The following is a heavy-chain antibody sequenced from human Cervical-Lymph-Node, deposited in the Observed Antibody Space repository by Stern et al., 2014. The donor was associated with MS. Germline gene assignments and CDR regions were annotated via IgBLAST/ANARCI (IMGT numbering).Heavy chain of an antibody. CDR2: INPKSGVT. D-gene: IGHD2-15*01. J-gene: IGHJ4*02. CDR3: ATRRGCSGGSCSSRSLDY. V-gene: IGHV1-2*06. CDR1: GYTFTAYN. Sequence: VQLVESRADVKKPGASVKVSCKASGYTFTAYNMHWLRQAPGQALELMGRINPKSGVTNYAQKFQDRVTMTRDTSISTVYMELSRLRSNDTAMYYCATRRGCSGGSCSSRSLDYWGQGTLVTVSS.